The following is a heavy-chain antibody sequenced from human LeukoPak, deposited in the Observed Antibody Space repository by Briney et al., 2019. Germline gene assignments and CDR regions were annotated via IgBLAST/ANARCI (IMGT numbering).Heavy chain of an antibody. Sequence: GGSLRLSCAASGFTFSSYAMHWVRQAPGQGLEWVAVISYDGSNKYYADSVKGRFTISRDNSKNTLYLQMNSLRAEDTAVYYCARDNGGYCSSTSCYTNWFDPWGQGTLVTVSS. J-gene: IGHJ5*02. CDR3: ARDNGGYCSSTSCYTNWFDP. V-gene: IGHV3-30*04. D-gene: IGHD2-2*02. CDR2: ISYDGSNK. CDR1: GFTFSSYA.